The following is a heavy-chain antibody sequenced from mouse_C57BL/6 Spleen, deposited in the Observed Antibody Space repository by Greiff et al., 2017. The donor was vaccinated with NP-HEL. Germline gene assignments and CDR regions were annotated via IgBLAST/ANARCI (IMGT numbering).Heavy chain of an antibody. V-gene: IGHV14-4*01. CDR1: GYTFTSYW. D-gene: IGHD2-3*01. J-gene: IGHJ2*01. CDR3: TPYDGYYNYFDY. Sequence: VQLQQPGTELVKPGASVKLSCKASGYTFTSYWMHWVKQRPEQGLEWIGWIDPENGDTEYASKFQGKATITADTSSNTAYLQLSSLTSEDTAVYYCTPYDGYYNYFDYWGQGTTLTVSS. CDR2: IDPENGDT.